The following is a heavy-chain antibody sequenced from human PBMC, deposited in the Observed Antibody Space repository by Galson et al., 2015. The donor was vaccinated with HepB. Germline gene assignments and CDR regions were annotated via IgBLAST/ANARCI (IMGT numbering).Heavy chain of an antibody. CDR2: IDPSDSYT. CDR1: GYSFTSYW. D-gene: IGHD3-22*01. Sequence: QSGAEVKKPGESLRISCKGSGYSFTSYWISWVRQMPGKGLEWMGRIDPSDSYTNYSPSFQGHVTISADKSISTAYLQWSSLKASDTAMYYCARHYYDSSGYIYFDYWGQGTLVTVSS. CDR3: ARHYYDSSGYIYFDY. J-gene: IGHJ4*02. V-gene: IGHV5-10-1*01.